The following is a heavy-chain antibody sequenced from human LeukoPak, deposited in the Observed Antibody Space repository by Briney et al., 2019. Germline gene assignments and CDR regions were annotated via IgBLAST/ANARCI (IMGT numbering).Heavy chain of an antibody. V-gene: IGHV3-21*01. CDR1: GFTFSSDS. D-gene: IGHD6-13*01. Sequence: GGSLRLSCAASGFTFSSDSMNWVRQAPGKGLEWISSISSSSYYIHYADSVKGRFTISRDNAKNSMYLQMNSLRAEDTAVYYCARDRVAEGAYFDYWGQGTLVTVSS. CDR3: ARDRVAEGAYFDY. J-gene: IGHJ4*02. CDR2: ISSSSYYI.